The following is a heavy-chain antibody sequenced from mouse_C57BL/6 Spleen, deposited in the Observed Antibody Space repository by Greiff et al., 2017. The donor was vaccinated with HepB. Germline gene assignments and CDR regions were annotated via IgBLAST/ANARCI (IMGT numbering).Heavy chain of an antibody. J-gene: IGHJ2*01. Sequence: VQLQQSGAELVKPGASVKLSCTASGFNIKDYYMHWVKQRTEQGLEWIGRIDPEDGETKYAPKFQCKATITADTSSNTAYLQLSSLTSEDTAVYYCARGYGSSYYFDYWGQGTTLTVSS. D-gene: IGHD1-1*01. CDR1: GFNIKDYY. CDR2: IDPEDGET. V-gene: IGHV14-2*01. CDR3: ARGYGSSYYFDY.